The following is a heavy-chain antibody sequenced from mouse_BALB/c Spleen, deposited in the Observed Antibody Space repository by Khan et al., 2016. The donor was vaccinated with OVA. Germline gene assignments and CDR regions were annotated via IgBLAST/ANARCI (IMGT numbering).Heavy chain of an antibody. CDR3: ARPPYFSYVLVY. CDR1: GYTVTNSG. J-gene: IGHJ4*01. V-gene: IGHV9-3-1*01. Sequence: QIQLVQSGPELKKPGETVKISCKASGYTVTNSGMNWVKQAPGKGLKWMGWINTYTGEPTYADDFKGRFAFSLETSASTAYLQINNLKSEDTATYFCARPPYFSYVLVYWGQGTSVTVSS. CDR2: INTYTGEP. D-gene: IGHD2-10*01.